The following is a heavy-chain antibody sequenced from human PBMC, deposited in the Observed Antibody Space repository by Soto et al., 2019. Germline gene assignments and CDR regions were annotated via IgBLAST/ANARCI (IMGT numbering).Heavy chain of an antibody. V-gene: IGHV3-23*01. J-gene: IGHJ4*02. CDR1: GFIFRSYG. Sequence: GGSLRLSCAASGFIFRSYGMSWVRQAPGKGLEWVSGISGSGGTTYYADSVKGRFTISRDNSKNTLYLQMNSLRAEDTAVYYCAQDAPLYCSSSSCPFDYWGQGTLVTVSS. CDR3: AQDAPLYCSSSSCPFDY. CDR2: ISGSGGTT. D-gene: IGHD2-15*01.